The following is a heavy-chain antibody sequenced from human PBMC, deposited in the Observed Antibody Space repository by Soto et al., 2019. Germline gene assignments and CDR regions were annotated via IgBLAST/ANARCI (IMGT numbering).Heavy chain of an antibody. D-gene: IGHD3-22*01. CDR1: GGSISSSNW. J-gene: IGHJ6*02. CDR3: ARDKRDYYDSSESYYYYGMDV. V-gene: IGHV4-4*02. Sequence: SETLSLTCAVSGGSISSSNWWSWVRQPPGKGLEWIGEIYHSGSTNYNPSLKSRVTISVDKSKNQFSLKLSSVTAADTAVYYCARDKRDYYDSSESYYYYGMDVWGQGTTVTVSS. CDR2: IYHSGST.